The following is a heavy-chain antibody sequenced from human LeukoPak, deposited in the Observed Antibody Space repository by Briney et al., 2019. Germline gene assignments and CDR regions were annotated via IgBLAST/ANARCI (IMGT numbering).Heavy chain of an antibody. CDR1: GYSIGTDYY. CDR2: IYNSGST. J-gene: IGHJ5*02. Sequence: SETLSLTCAVSGYSIGTDYYWGWIRQPPGKGLEWIGSIYNSGSTYYNPSLKSRTTISVDTSKNQFSLKLSSVTAADTAVYYCARNSSSSSPPERYNWFDPWGQGILVTVSS. CDR3: ARNSSSSSPPERYNWFDP. D-gene: IGHD6-6*01. V-gene: IGHV4-38-2*01.